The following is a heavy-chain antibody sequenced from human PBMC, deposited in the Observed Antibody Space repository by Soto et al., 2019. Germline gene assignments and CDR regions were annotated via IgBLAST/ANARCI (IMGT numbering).Heavy chain of an antibody. Sequence: PSETLSLTCAVYGGSFSGYYWSWIRQPPGKGLEWIGEINHSGSTNYNPSLKSRVTISVDTSKNQFSLKLGSVTAADTAVYYCATHSNNSCYMDYWGQGTMVTVSS. CDR2: INHSGST. D-gene: IGHD2-2*01. V-gene: IGHV4-34*01. CDR1: GGSFSGYY. CDR3: ATHSNNSCYMDY. J-gene: IGHJ4*02.